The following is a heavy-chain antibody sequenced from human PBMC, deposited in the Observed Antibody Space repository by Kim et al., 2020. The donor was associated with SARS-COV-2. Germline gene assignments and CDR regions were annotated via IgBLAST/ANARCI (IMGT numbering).Heavy chain of an antibody. J-gene: IGHJ2*01. V-gene: IGHV3-21*01. Sequence: ADSVKGRFTIARDNAKNSLYLQMNSLRAEETAVYYCARDLRSVFWYFDLWGRGTLVTVSS. CDR3: ARDLRSVFWYFDL. D-gene: IGHD6-25*01.